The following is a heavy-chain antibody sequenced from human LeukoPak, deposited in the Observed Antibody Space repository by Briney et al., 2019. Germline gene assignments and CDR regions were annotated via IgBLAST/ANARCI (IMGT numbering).Heavy chain of an antibody. V-gene: IGHV2-5*02. CDR3: ARPFYYGSGYYASAFDI. Sequence: GSGPTLVNPTQTLTLTCSFSGFSLITRGVGVGWIRQPPGKALEWLAVIYWDDDKRYSPSLKSRLTITKDTSKNQVVLTMTSVGPVDTPTYYCARPFYYGSGYYASAFDIWGQGTLVTVSS. D-gene: IGHD3-10*01. J-gene: IGHJ3*02. CDR1: GFSLITRGVG. CDR2: IYWDDDK.